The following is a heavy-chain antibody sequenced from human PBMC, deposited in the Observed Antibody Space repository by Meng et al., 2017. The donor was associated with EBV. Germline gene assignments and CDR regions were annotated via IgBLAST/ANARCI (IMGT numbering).Heavy chain of an antibody. J-gene: IGHJ5*02. CDR3: ARGDYTNYPRWFDP. D-gene: IGHD4-11*01. CDR2: IYDGGTT. CDR1: GASVSGGTFH. Sequence: QVQLQESGPGLVKPSETLSLTCTVSGASVSGGTFHWSWIRQPPGKELEWIGYIYDGGTTIYNPSLKSRVTIFLDTSRNQFSLGLRSVTTADTAVYYCARGDYTNYPRWFDPWGQGTLVTVSS. V-gene: IGHV4-61*01.